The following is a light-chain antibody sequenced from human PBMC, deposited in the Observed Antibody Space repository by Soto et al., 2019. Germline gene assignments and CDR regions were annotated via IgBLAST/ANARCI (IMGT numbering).Light chain of an antibody. Sequence: TVMTQSPATLSVSPGERVTLSCGASQSISNNLAWYQQKPGQAPRPLIYGASTRATGTPARFSGSGSGTEFTLTISSLQSEDFAVYYCQQYHDWPPFTFGGGTKVDIK. CDR1: QSISNN. J-gene: IGKJ4*01. CDR3: QQYHDWPPFT. CDR2: GAS. V-gene: IGKV3-15*01.